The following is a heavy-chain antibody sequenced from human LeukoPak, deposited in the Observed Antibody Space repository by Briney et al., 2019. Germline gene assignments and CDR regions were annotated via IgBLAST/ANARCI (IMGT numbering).Heavy chain of an antibody. CDR2: IRSSSSYI. Sequence: PGGSLRLSCAASGFTFSSYSMNWVRQAPGKGLEWVSSIRSSSSYIYYADSVKGRFTISRDNAKNSLYLQMNSLRAEDTAVYYCARDTGAYYDSGGLDYWGQGTLVTVSS. V-gene: IGHV3-21*01. D-gene: IGHD3-22*01. J-gene: IGHJ4*02. CDR1: GFTFSSYS. CDR3: ARDTGAYYDSGGLDY.